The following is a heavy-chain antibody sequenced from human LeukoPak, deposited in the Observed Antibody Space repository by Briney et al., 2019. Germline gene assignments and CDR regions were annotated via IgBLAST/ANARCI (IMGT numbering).Heavy chain of an antibody. V-gene: IGHV3-30*04. D-gene: IGHD6-13*01. Sequence: GGSLRLSCAASGFTFSSYAMHWVRQAPGKGLEWVAVISYDGSNKYYADSVKGRFTISRDNSKNTLYLQMNSLRAEDTAVYYCARDESSSSWLVYYYYGMDVWGQGTTVTVSS. CDR2: ISYDGSNK. CDR1: GFTFSSYA. CDR3: ARDESSSSWLVYYYYGMDV. J-gene: IGHJ6*02.